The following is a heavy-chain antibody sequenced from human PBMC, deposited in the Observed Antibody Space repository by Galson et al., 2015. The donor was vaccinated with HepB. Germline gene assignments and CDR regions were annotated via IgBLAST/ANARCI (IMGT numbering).Heavy chain of an antibody. CDR3: ARDWDV. J-gene: IGHJ6*02. Sequence: SLRLSCAASGFTFSRYAMHWVRQAPGKGLEWVAVISYDGSNKYYADSVKGRFTISRDNSKNTLYLQMNSLRAEDTAVYYCARDWDVWGQGTTVTVSS. CDR1: GFTFSRYA. CDR2: ISYDGSNK. V-gene: IGHV3-30-3*01.